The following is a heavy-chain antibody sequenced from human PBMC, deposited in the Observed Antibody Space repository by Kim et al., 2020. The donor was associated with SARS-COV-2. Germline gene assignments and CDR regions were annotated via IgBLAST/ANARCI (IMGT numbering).Heavy chain of an antibody. V-gene: IGHV4-39*01. CDR3: ARSPIFGVVIRHTPENWFDP. D-gene: IGHD3-3*01. J-gene: IGHJ5*02. Sequence: RVTISVDTSKNQFSLKLSSVTAADTAVYYCARSPIFGVVIRHTPENWFDPWGQGTLVTVSS.